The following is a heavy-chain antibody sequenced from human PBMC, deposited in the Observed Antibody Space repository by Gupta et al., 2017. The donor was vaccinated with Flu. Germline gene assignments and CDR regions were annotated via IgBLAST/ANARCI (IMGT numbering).Heavy chain of an antibody. CDR2: MNPNSGNT. V-gene: IGHV1-8*01. CDR3: ARAGITMVRGAIDY. J-gene: IGHJ4*02. Sequence: QVQLVQSGAEVKKPGASVKVSRKASGYPFTSSDISWVRQATGQGLEWMGWMNPNSGNTGYAQKFQGRVTMTRNTSISTAYMELSSLRSEDTAVYYCARAGITMVRGAIDYWGQGTLVTVSS. D-gene: IGHD3-10*01. CDR1: GYPFTSSD.